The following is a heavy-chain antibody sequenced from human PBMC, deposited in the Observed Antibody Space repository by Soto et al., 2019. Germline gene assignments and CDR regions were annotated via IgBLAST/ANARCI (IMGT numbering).Heavy chain of an antibody. D-gene: IGHD3-3*01. CDR2: IYYSGST. CDR3: AGHNSAPPRSIWSGYYIGSTFDP. J-gene: IGHJ5*02. CDR1: GGSISSSSYY. Sequence: SETLSLTCTVSGGSISSSSYYWGWIRQPPGKGLEWIGSIYYSGSTYYNPSLKSRVTISVDTSKNQFSLKLSSVTAADTAVYYCAGHNSAPPRSIWSGYYIGSTFDPWGQGTLVTVSS. V-gene: IGHV4-39*01.